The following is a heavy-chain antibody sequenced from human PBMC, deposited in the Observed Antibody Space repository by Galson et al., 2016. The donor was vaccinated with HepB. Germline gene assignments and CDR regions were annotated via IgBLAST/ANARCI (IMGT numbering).Heavy chain of an antibody. CDR3: ASLGRSGGTIGAVHI. J-gene: IGHJ3*02. D-gene: IGHD3-16*01. CDR2: IYYTGST. Sequence: SETLSLTCSVSGGSTSRYYWTWIRQPPGKGLEWIGFIYYTGSTSYNPSLKSRFTMSVDTSTDQFSLNLSSVTAADTAVYYCASLGRSGGTIGAVHIWGQGTMVTVSS. V-gene: IGHV4-59*12. CDR1: GGSTSRYY.